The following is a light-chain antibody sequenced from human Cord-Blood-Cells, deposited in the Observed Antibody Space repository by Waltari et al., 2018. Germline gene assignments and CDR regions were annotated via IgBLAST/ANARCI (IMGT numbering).Light chain of an antibody. CDR2: GKN. V-gene: IGLV3-19*01. J-gene: IGLJ3*02. CDR1: SLRSYY. CDR3: NSRDSSGNHWV. Sequence: SSELTQDPAVSVALGQTVRITCQGDSLRSYYGSWYQQKPGQAPVLVIYGKNNRPSGSPDRFSGSSSGNTASLTITGAQAEDEADYYCNSRDSSGNHWVFGGGTKLTVL.